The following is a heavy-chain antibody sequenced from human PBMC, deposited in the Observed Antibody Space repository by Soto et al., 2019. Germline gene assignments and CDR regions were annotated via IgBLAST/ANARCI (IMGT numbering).Heavy chain of an antibody. Sequence: PGGSLRLSCAASGFTFSSYAMSWVRQAPGKGPEWVSAISGSGGSTYYADSVKGRFTISRDNSKNTLYLQMNSLRAEDTAVYYCAKDQVRMLTTVSLYYYYYGMDVWGQGTTVTVS. D-gene: IGHD4-4*01. CDR2: ISGSGGST. J-gene: IGHJ6*02. CDR3: AKDQVRMLTTVSLYYYYYGMDV. V-gene: IGHV3-23*01. CDR1: GFTFSSYA.